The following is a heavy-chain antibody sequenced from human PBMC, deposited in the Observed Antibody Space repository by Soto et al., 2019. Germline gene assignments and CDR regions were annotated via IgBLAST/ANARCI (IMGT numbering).Heavy chain of an antibody. J-gene: IGHJ3*02. V-gene: IGHV3-23*01. CDR3: AKATDIVLMVYADHAFDI. Sequence: GGSLRLSCAASGFTFSSYAMSWVRQAPGKGLEWVSAISGSGGSTYYADSVKGRFTISRDNSKNTLYLQMNSLRAEDTAVYYCAKATDIVLMVYADHAFDIWGQGTMVTVSS. D-gene: IGHD2-8*01. CDR2: ISGSGGST. CDR1: GFTFSSYA.